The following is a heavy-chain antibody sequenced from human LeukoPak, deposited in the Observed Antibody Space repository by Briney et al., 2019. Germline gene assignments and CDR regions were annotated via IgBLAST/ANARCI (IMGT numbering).Heavy chain of an antibody. CDR1: GGSISSYY. CDR3: STRGD. J-gene: IGHJ4*02. CDR2: INHSGST. Sequence: SETLSLTCTVSGGSISSYYWSWVRQPPGKGLEWIGEINHSGSTNYNPSLKSRVTISANTSKGQFSLKLTSVTAADTAVYYCSTRGDWGQGTLVTVSS. V-gene: IGHV4-34*01.